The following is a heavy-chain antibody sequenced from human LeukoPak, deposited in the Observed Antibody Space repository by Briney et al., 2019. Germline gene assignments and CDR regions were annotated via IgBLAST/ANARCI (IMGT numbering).Heavy chain of an antibody. Sequence: GASVKVSCKTSGYRFTGFYIHWVRQAPGHGLEWMGWINPNTGGTNSALKFQGRVTLTTDTSISAAYMDLRSLTSDDTAVYYCAREADFNGSGRGYSWGQGTLVIVSS. J-gene: IGHJ4*02. V-gene: IGHV1-2*02. CDR1: GYRFTGFY. CDR3: AREADFNGSGRGYS. CDR2: INPNTGGT. D-gene: IGHD2-8*01.